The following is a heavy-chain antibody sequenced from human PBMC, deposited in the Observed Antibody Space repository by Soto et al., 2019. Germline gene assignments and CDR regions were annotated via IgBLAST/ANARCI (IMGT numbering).Heavy chain of an antibody. V-gene: IGHV3-48*01. CDR1: GFTFGSYS. CDR3: ARDEDTAMVPFDY. CDR2: ISSSSSTI. J-gene: IGHJ4*02. Sequence: GGSLRLSCAASGFTFGSYSMNWVRQAPGKGLEWVSYISSSSSTIYYADSVKGRFTISRDNAKNSLYLQMNSLRAEDTAVYYCARDEDTAMVPFDYWGQGTLVTVSS. D-gene: IGHD5-18*01.